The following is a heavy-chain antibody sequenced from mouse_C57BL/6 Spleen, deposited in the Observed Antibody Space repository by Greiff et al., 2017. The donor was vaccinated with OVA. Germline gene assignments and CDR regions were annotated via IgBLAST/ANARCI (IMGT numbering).Heavy chain of an antibody. Sequence: VQLQQSGAELVRPGASVTLSCKASGYTFTDYEMHWVKQTPVHGLEWIGAIDPETGGTAYNQKFKGKAILTADKSSSTAYMELRSLTSEDSAVYYCTRYYGYLAWFAYWGQGPLVTVSA. V-gene: IGHV1-15*01. CDR3: TRYYGYLAWFAY. J-gene: IGHJ3*01. CDR2: IDPETGGT. D-gene: IGHD2-2*01. CDR1: GYTFTDYE.